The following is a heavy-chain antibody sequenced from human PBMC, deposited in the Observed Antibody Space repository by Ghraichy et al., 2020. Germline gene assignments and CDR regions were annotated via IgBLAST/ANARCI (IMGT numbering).Heavy chain of an antibody. CDR3: VRLVGAVNFDY. J-gene: IGHJ4*02. D-gene: IGHD1-26*01. CDR1: GGSISSSDCY. V-gene: IGHV4-39*01. CDR2: IFYSGST. Sequence: SETLSLTCTVSGGSISSSDCYWGWIRQPPGKGLEWIGSIFYSGSTSYNPSLKSRITISVDTSKNQFSLKLSSVTAADTAVYYCVRLVGAVNFDYWGQGTLVTVSS.